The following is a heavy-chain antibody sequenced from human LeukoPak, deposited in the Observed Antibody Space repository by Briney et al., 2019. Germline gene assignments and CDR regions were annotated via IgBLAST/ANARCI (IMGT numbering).Heavy chain of an antibody. J-gene: IGHJ3*02. CDR3: ARGVYYDSSGYYLGSYDAFDI. Sequence: SETLSLTCTVSGGSISSYYWRWIRQPPGKGLEWIGYIYYSGSTNYNPSLKSRVTISVDTSKNQFSLKLSSVTAAETAVYYCARGVYYDSSGYYLGSYDAFDIWGQGTMVTVSS. D-gene: IGHD3-22*01. V-gene: IGHV4-59*01. CDR1: GGSISSYY. CDR2: IYYSGST.